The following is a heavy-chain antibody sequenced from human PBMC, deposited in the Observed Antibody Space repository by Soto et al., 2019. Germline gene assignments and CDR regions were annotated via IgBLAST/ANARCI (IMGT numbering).Heavy chain of an antibody. Sequence: QVQLVQSGAEVKKPGASVNVSCKASGYTFTSYDLNWGRQATGQGLEWMGWMNPNSGNTGYAQKFQCRVTMTRSNSVTTAYMELTGLRSEDTAVYYCARGHNYYDSSGYYGDWGQGTLVTVSS. CDR2: MNPNSGNT. CDR3: ARGHNYYDSSGYYGD. D-gene: IGHD3-22*01. J-gene: IGHJ4*02. V-gene: IGHV1-8*01. CDR1: GYTFTSYD.